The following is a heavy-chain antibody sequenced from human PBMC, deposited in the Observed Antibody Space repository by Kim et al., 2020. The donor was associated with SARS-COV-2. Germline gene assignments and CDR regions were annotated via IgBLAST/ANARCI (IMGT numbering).Heavy chain of an antibody. Sequence: FQGRVTITADESTSTAYMELSSLRSEDTAVYYCASEYCSGGSCYHYFDYWGQGTLVTVSS. D-gene: IGHD2-15*01. V-gene: IGHV1-69*01. J-gene: IGHJ4*02. CDR3: ASEYCSGGSCYHYFDY.